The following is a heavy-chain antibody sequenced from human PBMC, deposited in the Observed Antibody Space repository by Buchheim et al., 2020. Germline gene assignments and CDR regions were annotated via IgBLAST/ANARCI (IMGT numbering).Heavy chain of an antibody. D-gene: IGHD6-19*01. CDR3: ARDPRSSGWQTVGPLDY. V-gene: IGHV3-7*01. CDR1: GFTFSSYW. J-gene: IGHJ4*02. Sequence: EVQLVESGGGLVQPGGSLRLSCAASGFTFSSYWMSWVRQAPGKGLEWVANIKQDGSEKYYVDSVKGRFTISSDNAKNSLYLQMNSLRAEDTAVYYCARDPRSSGWQTVGPLDYWGQGTL. CDR2: IKQDGSEK.